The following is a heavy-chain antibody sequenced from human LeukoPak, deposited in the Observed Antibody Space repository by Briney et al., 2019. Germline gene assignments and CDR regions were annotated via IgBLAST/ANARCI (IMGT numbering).Heavy chain of an antibody. Sequence: ASVKVSCRASGYTFTSYDINWVRQATGQGLEWMGWMNPNSGNTGYAQNFQGRFTMTRNTSISTAYMELSSLRCEDTAVYYCYVDAFDIWGQGTMVTVSS. D-gene: IGHD3-16*01. CDR1: GYTFTSYD. CDR3: YVDAFDI. CDR2: MNPNSGNT. V-gene: IGHV1-8*01. J-gene: IGHJ3*02.